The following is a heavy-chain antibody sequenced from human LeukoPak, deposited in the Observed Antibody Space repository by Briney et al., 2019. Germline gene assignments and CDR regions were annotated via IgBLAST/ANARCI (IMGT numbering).Heavy chain of an antibody. V-gene: IGHV3-30-3*01. CDR3: ARDASFDY. J-gene: IGHJ4*02. CDR2: ISYDGSNK. Sequence: GRSLRLSCAASGFTFSSYAMHWVRQAPGKGLEWVAVISYDGSNKYYADSVKGRFTISRDNSKNTLYLQMNSLRAEDTAVYYCARDASFDYWGQGTLVTVSS. CDR1: GFTFSSYA.